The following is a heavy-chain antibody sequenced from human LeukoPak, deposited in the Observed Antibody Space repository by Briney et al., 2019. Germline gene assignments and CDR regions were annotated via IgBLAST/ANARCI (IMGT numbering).Heavy chain of an antibody. CDR1: GGSISSSSYY. V-gene: IGHV4-39*01. CDR2: IYYSGST. J-gene: IGHJ4*02. CDR3: ARGFQDIVVVPAAMGYDY. Sequence: PSETLSLTCTVSGGSISSSSYYWGWIRQPPGKGLEWIGSIYYSGSTYYNPSLKSRVTISVDTSKNQFSLKLSSVTAADTAVYYCARGFQDIVVVPAAMGYDYWGQGTLVTVSS. D-gene: IGHD2-2*01.